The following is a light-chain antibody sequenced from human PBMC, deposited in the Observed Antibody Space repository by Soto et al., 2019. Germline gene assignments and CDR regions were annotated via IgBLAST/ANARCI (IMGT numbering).Light chain of an antibody. CDR3: QQSYSTLLT. J-gene: IGKJ4*01. V-gene: IGKV1-39*01. CDR2: AAS. Sequence: DIQMTQSPSSLSASVGDRVTITCRASQSISSYLNWYQQKPGKAPKLLIYAASSLQSGVPSRFSGSGSGTDFTLTISSLPPEDFATYYCQQSYSTLLTFGGGTKVDIK. CDR1: QSISSY.